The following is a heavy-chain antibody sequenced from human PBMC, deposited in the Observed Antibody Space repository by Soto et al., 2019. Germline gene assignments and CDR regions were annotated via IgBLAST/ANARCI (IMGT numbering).Heavy chain of an antibody. J-gene: IGHJ4*02. CDR3: ARLGYGDLKYRIFDY. V-gene: IGHV4-59*08. Sequence: KPSETLSLTCTVSGGSISSYFWTWIRQPPGKGLEWIGYIYYSGSTNYNPSLKSRVTISVDTSKNQFSLKLSSVTAADTAVYYCARLGYGDLKYRIFDYWGQGTLVTVSS. CDR1: GGSISSYF. D-gene: IGHD4-17*01. CDR2: IYYSGST.